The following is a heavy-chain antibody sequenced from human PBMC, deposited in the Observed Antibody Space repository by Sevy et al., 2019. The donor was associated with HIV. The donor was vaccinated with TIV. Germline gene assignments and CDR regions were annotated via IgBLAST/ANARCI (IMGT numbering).Heavy chain of an antibody. CDR1: GFTFRSYG. Sequence: GGSLRLSCAASGFTFRSYGMHWVRQAPGKGLEWVAFIRYDGTTKYYADSVKGRFTISRDNSKNTLYLQMNSLRAEDTAVYYCARAVDYGDYGGYFDYWGQGTLVTVSS. J-gene: IGHJ4*02. V-gene: IGHV3-30*02. D-gene: IGHD4-17*01. CDR3: ARAVDYGDYGGYFDY. CDR2: IRYDGTTK.